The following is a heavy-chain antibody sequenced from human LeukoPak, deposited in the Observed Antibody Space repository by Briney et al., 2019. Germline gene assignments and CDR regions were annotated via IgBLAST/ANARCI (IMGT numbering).Heavy chain of an antibody. V-gene: IGHV1-3*01. D-gene: IGHD6-13*01. CDR3: ARGYSLSSWYRINPVNMDV. CDR2: INAGNGNT. Sequence: GASVKVSCKASGYTFTSYAMHWVRQAPGQRLEWMGWINAGNGNTKYSQKFQGRVTITRDTSASTAYMELSRLRSDDTAVYYCARGYSLSSWYRINPVNMDVWGQGTTVTVSS. CDR1: GYTFTSYA. J-gene: IGHJ6*02.